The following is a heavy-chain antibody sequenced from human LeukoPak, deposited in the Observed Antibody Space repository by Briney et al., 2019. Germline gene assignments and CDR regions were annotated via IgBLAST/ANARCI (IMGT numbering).Heavy chain of an antibody. J-gene: IGHJ5*02. V-gene: IGHV1-69*05. Sequence: SVKVSCKASGGTFSSYAISWVRQAPGQGLEWMGGIIPIFGTANYAQKFQGRVTITTDESTSTAYMELSSLRSEDTAVYYCARDLSGYPSNWFDPWGQGTLVTASS. D-gene: IGHD3-3*01. CDR1: GGTFSSYA. CDR2: IIPIFGTA. CDR3: ARDLSGYPSNWFDP.